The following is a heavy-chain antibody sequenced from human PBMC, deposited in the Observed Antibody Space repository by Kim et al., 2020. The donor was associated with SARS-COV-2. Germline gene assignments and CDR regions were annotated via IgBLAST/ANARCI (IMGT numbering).Heavy chain of an antibody. CDR1: GYTFTGYY. V-gene: IGHV1-2*06. CDR2: INPNSGGT. J-gene: IGHJ6*03. Sequence: ASVKVSCKASGYTFTGYYMHWVRQAPGQGLEWMGRINPNSGGTNYAQKFQGRVTMTRDTSISTAYMELSRLRSDDTAVYYCARWYPYYGDYYYYMDVWGKGTTVTVSS. CDR3: ARWYPYYGDYYYYMDV. D-gene: IGHD4-17*01.